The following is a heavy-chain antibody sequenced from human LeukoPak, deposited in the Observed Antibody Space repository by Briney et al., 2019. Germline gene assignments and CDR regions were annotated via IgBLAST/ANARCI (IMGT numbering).Heavy chain of an antibody. Sequence: GASVRVSCKASGYTFTGAGYYLHWVRQAPGQGLEWMGWINPDSGDTHYPQKFQGRVTMTRDTSISTAYMELSRLRSDDTAIFYCARVNFYSSGWFDYWGQGTLVTVSS. V-gene: IGHV1-2*02. J-gene: IGHJ4*02. CDR2: INPDSGDT. CDR1: GYTFTGAGYY. D-gene: IGHD6-19*01. CDR3: ARVNFYSSGWFDY.